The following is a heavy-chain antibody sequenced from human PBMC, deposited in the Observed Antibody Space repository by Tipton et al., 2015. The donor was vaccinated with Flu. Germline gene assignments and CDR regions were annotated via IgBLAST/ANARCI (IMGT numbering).Heavy chain of an antibody. CDR2: ISWNSGSI. J-gene: IGHJ3*02. V-gene: IGHV3-9*01. D-gene: IGHD2/OR15-2a*01. Sequence: SLRLSCAASGFTFDDYAMHWVRQAPGKGLEWVSGISWNSGSIAYADSVKGRFTISRDNAKNSLYLQMNSLRAEDTALYYCAKDLQDPGYFGAFDIWGQGTMVTVSS. CDR1: GFTFDDYA. CDR3: AKDLQDPGYFGAFDI.